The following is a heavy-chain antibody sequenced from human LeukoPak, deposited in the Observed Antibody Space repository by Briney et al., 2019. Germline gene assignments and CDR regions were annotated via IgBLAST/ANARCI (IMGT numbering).Heavy chain of an antibody. V-gene: IGHV1-2*02. CDR2: IDPDSGGT. CDR1: GYTFTDYY. Sequence: GASVKVSCKASGYTFTDYYIHWVRQAPGQGLEWMGRIDPDSGGTNYPPKFQGRVTMTRDTSISTAYMDLSRLRSDDTAVYYCAREYYDSSGRKHAFENWGQGTVVTVSS. J-gene: IGHJ3*02. D-gene: IGHD3-22*01. CDR3: AREYYDSSGRKHAFEN.